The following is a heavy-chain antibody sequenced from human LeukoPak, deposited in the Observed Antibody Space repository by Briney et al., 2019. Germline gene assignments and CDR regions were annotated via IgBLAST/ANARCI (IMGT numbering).Heavy chain of an antibody. Sequence: PGGSLRLSCAASGFTFSSYGMHWVRQAPGKGLEWVAFIRYDGSNKYYADSVKGRFTISRDNSKNTLYLQMNSLRAEDTAVYYCAKDRLGWSYYFDYWGQGTLVTVSS. D-gene: IGHD3/OR15-3a*01. V-gene: IGHV3-30*02. J-gene: IGHJ4*02. CDR2: IRYDGSNK. CDR3: AKDRLGWSYYFDY. CDR1: GFTFSSYG.